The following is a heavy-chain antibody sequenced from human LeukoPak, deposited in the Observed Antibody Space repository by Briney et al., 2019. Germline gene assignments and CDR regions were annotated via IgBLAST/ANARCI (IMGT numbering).Heavy chain of an antibody. V-gene: IGHV3-23*01. CDR2: ISGSGGST. CDR1: GFTFSSYA. D-gene: IGHD3-10*01. Sequence: GGSLRLSCAASGFTFSSYAMSWVRQAPGKGLEWVSAISGSGGSTYYADSVKGRFIISRDNSKNTLYLQMNSLRAEDTAVYYCAKYSLWRHYGSGSYEVEAFDIWGQGTMVTVSS. CDR3: AKYSLWRHYGSGSYEVEAFDI. J-gene: IGHJ3*02.